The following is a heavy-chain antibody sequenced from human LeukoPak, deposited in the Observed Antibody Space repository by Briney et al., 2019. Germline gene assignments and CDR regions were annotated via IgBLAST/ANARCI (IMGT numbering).Heavy chain of an antibody. V-gene: IGHV1-69*13. CDR1: GGTFSSYA. CDR2: IIPIFGTA. D-gene: IGHD3-22*01. J-gene: IGHJ4*02. CDR3: ARDHAIPPYYYDSSGYLYFDY. Sequence: SVKVSCKASGGTFSSYAISWVRQAPGQGLEWMGGIIPIFGTANYAQKFQGRVTITADESTSTAYMELSSLRTEDTAVYYCARDHAIPPYYYDSSGYLYFDYWGQGTLVTVSS.